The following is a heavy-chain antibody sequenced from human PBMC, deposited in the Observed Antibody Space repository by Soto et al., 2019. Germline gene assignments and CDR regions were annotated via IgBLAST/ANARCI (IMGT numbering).Heavy chain of an antibody. CDR1: GGSISNYY. CDR3: ARHQAGYCGGDCYSYYDS. V-gene: IGHV4-59*08. Sequence: XXTLSLAFTVSGGSISNYYWRWILQPPGKGLEWIGYVYSSGSTHYNPSLQSRVTISADTSKNQVSLKVNSVTAADTAVYYCARHQAGYCGGDCYSYYDSWGQGTVVTVSS. CDR2: VYSSGST. J-gene: IGHJ4*02. D-gene: IGHD2-21*02.